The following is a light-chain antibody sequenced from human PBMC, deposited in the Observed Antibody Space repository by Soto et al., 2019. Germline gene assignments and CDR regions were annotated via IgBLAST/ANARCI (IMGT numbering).Light chain of an antibody. CDR3: QQYHTWWT. V-gene: IGKV1-5*03. Sequence: DIQMTQSPSTLSAPVGDRVPITCRASQSISSWLAWYQQNPGKAPKLLIYKASSLESGVPASFSGSGSGTEFTLTISSLQPDDFATYYCQQYHTWWTFGQGTKVEI. CDR1: QSISSW. CDR2: KAS. J-gene: IGKJ1*01.